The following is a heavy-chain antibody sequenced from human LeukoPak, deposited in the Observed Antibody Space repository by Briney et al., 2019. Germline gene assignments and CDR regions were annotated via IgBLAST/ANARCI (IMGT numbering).Heavy chain of an antibody. V-gene: IGHV3-9*01. Sequence: GGSLRLSCVASGFTFDDYAMHWVRQAPGKGLEWVSGISWNGDIIGYADSVKGPFTISRDNAMNSLYLQMNSLRGEDAAFYCAKDRMGAYVTIPDYWGQGTLVTVSS. CDR2: ISWNGDII. CDR3: AKDRMGAYVTIPDY. J-gene: IGHJ4*02. D-gene: IGHD3-16*01. CDR1: GFTFDDYA.